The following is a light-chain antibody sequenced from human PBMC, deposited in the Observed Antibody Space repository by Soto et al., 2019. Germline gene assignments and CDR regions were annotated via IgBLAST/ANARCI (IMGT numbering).Light chain of an antibody. CDR1: SSNIGSNT. CDR2: SNN. V-gene: IGLV1-44*01. CDR3: AAWDDSLNGL. Sequence: QCVLTQPPSASGTPGQRVTISCSGSSSNIGSNTVNWYQQLPGTAPKLLIYSNNQRPSGVPDRFSGSKSGTSASLAISGLQSEDEADYHCAAWDDSLNGLFGTGTKVT. J-gene: IGLJ1*01.